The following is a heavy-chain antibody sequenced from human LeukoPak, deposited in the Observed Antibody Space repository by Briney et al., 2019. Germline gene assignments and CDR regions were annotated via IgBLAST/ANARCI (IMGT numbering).Heavy chain of an antibody. D-gene: IGHD5-24*01. CDR1: GYSFIDYY. CDR3: APATMTFDY. CDR2: INPKSGGT. Sequence: ASVKVSCKASGYSFIDYYMHWVRQAPGQGLEWMGWINPKSGGTNYAQKFQDRVTMATDTSISTAYMELSRLTSDDTAVYYCAPATMTFDYWGQGTLVTVSS. J-gene: IGHJ4*02. V-gene: IGHV1-2*02.